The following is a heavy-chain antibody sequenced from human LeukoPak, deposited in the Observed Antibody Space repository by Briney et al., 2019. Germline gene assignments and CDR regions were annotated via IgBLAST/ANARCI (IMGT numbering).Heavy chain of an antibody. J-gene: IGHJ5*02. CDR1: GFTFSSYA. V-gene: IGHV3-23*01. Sequence: GGSLRLSCVASGFTFSSYALTWVRQAPGKGLECVSVISGSGGTTYYADSVKGRFTISRDNAKNSLYLQMNSLRAEDTAVYYCARETPGRPCATWGQGTLVTVSS. CDR3: ARETPGRPCAT. D-gene: IGHD3-10*01. CDR2: ISGSGGTT.